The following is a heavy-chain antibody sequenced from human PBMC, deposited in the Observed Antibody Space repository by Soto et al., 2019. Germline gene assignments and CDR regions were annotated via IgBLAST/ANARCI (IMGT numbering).Heavy chain of an antibody. Sequence: GESLKISCKGSGYSFTSYWISWVRQMPGKGLEWMGRIDPSDSYTNYSPSFQGHVTISADKSISTAYLQWSSLKASDTAMYYCARQDLVAAAGYYYYGMDVWGQGTTVTVSS. J-gene: IGHJ6*02. V-gene: IGHV5-10-1*01. CDR3: ARQDLVAAAGYYYYGMDV. CDR2: IDPSDSYT. D-gene: IGHD6-13*01. CDR1: GYSFTSYW.